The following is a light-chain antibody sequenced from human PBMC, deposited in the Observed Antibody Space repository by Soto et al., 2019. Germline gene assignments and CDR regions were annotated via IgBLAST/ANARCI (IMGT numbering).Light chain of an antibody. CDR1: SSNIGSNT. Sequence: QSVLTQPPSASGTPGRRVTIPCSGSSSNIGSNTVNWYQQLPGTAPKLLIYSNNQRPSGVPDRFSGSKSGTSASLAISGLQSEDEADYYCAAWDDSLNGPLYVFGTGTKVTVL. CDR2: SNN. CDR3: AAWDDSLNGPLYV. V-gene: IGLV1-44*01. J-gene: IGLJ1*01.